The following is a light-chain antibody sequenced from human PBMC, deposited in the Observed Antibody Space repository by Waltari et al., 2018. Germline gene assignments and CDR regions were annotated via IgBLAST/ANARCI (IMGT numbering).Light chain of an antibody. V-gene: IGKV1-5*03. J-gene: IGKJ2*01. CDR2: KAS. CDR1: RSISGW. CDR3: HQYNSYSYT. Sequence: DIQMTQSPSTLSASVGDRVTITCRASRSISGWLAWYQQKPGKAPNLLIYKASSLESGVPSRFNGSGSGTEVTLTISSLQPDDFATYYCHQYNSYSYTFGQGTKLESK.